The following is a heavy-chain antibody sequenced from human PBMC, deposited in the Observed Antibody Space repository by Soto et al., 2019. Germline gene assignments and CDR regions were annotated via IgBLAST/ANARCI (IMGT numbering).Heavy chain of an antibody. CDR3: ARGGYYYENSGQNAYDY. J-gene: IGHJ4*01. CDR2: IYYGGST. V-gene: IGHV4-31*03. CDR1: GGSISSGGYY. D-gene: IGHD3-22*01. Sequence: SETLSLTCTVSGGSISSGGYYWSWIRQHPGKGLEWIGYIYYGGSTYYNPSLKSRATISGDTSKNQFSLKLSSVTAAATAVYYCARGGYYYENSGQNAYDYWGQGILVTVSS.